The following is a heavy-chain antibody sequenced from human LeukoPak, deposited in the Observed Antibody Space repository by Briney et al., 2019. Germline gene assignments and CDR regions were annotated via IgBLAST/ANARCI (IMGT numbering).Heavy chain of an antibody. CDR2: ISSSSSYI. CDR1: GFTFSVYI. CDR3: ATYGSGSYFRNLAEYFQH. D-gene: IGHD3-10*01. V-gene: IGHV3-21*01. Sequence: GGSLRLSCAASGFTFSVYIMNWVRQAPGKGLEWVSSISSSSSYIYYADSVKGRFTISRDNARNSLYLQMNSLRAEDTAVYYCATYGSGSYFRNLAEYFQHWGQGNLVTVSS. J-gene: IGHJ1*01.